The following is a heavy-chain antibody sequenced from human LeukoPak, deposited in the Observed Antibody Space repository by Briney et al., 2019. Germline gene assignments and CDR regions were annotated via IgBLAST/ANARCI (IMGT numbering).Heavy chain of an antibody. Sequence: KPSETLSLTCAVFGGSFSGYFWSWIRQPPGKGLEWIGKIEHSGSTNYNPSLKSRVTISVDTSNNQFSLKLSSVTAADTALYYCAREGYCSSTSCIYFDQWGQGTLVTVSS. CDR3: AREGYCSSTSCIYFDQ. D-gene: IGHD2-2*01. V-gene: IGHV4-34*01. CDR2: IEHSGST. CDR1: GGSFSGYF. J-gene: IGHJ4*02.